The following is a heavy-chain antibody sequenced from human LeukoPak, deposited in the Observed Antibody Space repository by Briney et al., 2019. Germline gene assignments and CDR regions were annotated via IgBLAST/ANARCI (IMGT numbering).Heavy chain of an antibody. CDR3: AKDSRRGYSYGPAAY. Sequence: PGGSLRLSCAASGFTFSDYYMSWIRQAPGKGLEWVSYISSSGSTIYYADSVKGRFTISRDNAKNSLYLQMNSLRAEDTAVYYCAKDSRRGYSYGPAAYWGQGTLVTVAS. J-gene: IGHJ4*02. CDR1: GFTFSDYY. CDR2: ISSSGSTI. D-gene: IGHD5-18*01. V-gene: IGHV3-11*01.